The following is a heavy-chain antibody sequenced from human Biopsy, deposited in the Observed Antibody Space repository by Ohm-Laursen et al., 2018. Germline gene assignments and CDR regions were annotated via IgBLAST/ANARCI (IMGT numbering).Heavy chain of an antibody. J-gene: IGHJ5*02. CDR3: ATVRGLVWFGELIA. V-gene: IGHV1-18*01. Sequence: ASVKVSCKASGYTFTNYGISWVRQAPGQGLEWMGWISPYNGDTDYAQKLQGRVTMTTDTSTSTAYMELSSLRSGDTAIYYCATVRGLVWFGELIAWGQGTLVTVSS. D-gene: IGHD3-10*01. CDR2: ISPYNGDT. CDR1: GYTFTNYG.